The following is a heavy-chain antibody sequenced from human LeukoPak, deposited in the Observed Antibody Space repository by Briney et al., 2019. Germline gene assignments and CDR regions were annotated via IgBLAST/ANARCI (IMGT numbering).Heavy chain of an antibody. J-gene: IGHJ4*02. D-gene: IGHD7-27*01. CDR3: ARNYRETGKYDY. CDR2: ISAYNGNT. CDR1: GYTFTSYG. V-gene: IGHV1-18*01. Sequence: ASVKVSCKASGYTFTSYGISWVRQAPGQGLEWVGWISAYNGNTNYAQKLQGRVTMTTDTSTSTAYMELRSLRSDDTAVYYCARNYRETGKYDYWGQGTLVTVSS.